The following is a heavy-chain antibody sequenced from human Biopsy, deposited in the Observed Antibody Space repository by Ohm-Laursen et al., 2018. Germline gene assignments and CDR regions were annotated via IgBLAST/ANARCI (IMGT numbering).Heavy chain of an antibody. CDR2: IWYDGSSG. CDR3: ARDPIVGSKADGMDV. D-gene: IGHD1-26*01. CDR1: GFDFSSYG. J-gene: IGHJ6*02. Sequence: SLRLSCAASGFDFSSYGMHWVRQTPGKGLEWVAIIWYDGSSGYYADSVKGRFTISRDNSKNTVYLQMNSLRVEDTAVYYCARDPIVGSKADGMDVWGQGTTVTVSS. V-gene: IGHV3-33*01.